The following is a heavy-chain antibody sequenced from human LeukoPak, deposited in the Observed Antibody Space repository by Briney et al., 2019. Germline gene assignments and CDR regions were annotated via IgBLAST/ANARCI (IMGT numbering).Heavy chain of an antibody. J-gene: IGHJ4*02. D-gene: IGHD4/OR15-4a*01. CDR1: SSSSYY. V-gene: IGHV5-51*01. Sequence: SSSSYYWGWIRQPPGKGLEWMGIIYPGDSDTRYSPSFQGQVTISADKSISTAYLQWSSLKASDTAMYYCARRQEGAEFDYWGQGTLVTVSS. CDR2: IYPGDSDT. CDR3: ARRQEGAEFDY.